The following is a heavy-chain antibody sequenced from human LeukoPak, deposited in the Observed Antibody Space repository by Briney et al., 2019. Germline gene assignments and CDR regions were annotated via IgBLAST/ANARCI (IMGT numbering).Heavy chain of an antibody. CDR3: ARQVCGSGGCNFDY. CDR1: GVRFSSHG. Sequence: PGGTLRLSCAVSGVRFSSHGVQWVRQATGKGRECASAIGTVGDIYYSASVKGRFTISREDASNSLFLQMNSLRAGDTAIYYCARQVCGSGGCNFDYWGQRPLVTVSS. J-gene: IGHJ4*02. CDR2: IGTVGDI. D-gene: IGHD2-15*01. V-gene: IGHV3-13*01.